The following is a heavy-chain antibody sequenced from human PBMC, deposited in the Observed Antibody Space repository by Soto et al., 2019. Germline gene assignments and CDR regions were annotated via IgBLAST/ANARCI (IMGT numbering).Heavy chain of an antibody. CDR1: GYTFTSYG. D-gene: IGHD3-3*02. CDR3: ARATGAAFDPLMYYYYMDV. V-gene: IGHV1-18*01. J-gene: IGHJ6*03. CDR2: ISAYNGNT. Sequence: QVQLVQSGAEVKKPGASLKVSCKASGYTFTSYGISWVRQAPGQGLEWMGWISAYNGNTNYAQKLQGRVTMTTDTSTRTAYMELRSLRSDDTAVYYCARATGAAFDPLMYYYYMDVWGKGTTVTVSS.